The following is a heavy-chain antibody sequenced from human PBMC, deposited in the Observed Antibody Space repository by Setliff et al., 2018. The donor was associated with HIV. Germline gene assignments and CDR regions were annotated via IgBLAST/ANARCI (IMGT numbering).Heavy chain of an antibody. J-gene: IGHJ4*02. CDR2: VYYTGST. CDR1: DGSISRTSYY. D-gene: IGHD3-10*01. V-gene: IGHV4-39*07. CDR3: ARGRDKYGPIDY. Sequence: SETLSLTCTVSDGSISRTSYYWGWIRQPPGRGLEWIGSVYYTGSTYYNPSLKSRVTISVDTSRSQFSLKLSSVTAADTAVYYCARGRDKYGPIDYWGQGTLVTV.